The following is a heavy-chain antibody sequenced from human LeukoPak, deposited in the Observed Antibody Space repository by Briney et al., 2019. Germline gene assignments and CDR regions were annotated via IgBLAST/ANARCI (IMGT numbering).Heavy chain of an antibody. CDR2: INHSGST. CDR3: ARICSGGSCYSGDY. D-gene: IGHD2-15*01. J-gene: IGHJ4*02. V-gene: IGHV4-34*01. Sequence: SETLSLTCAVYGGSFSGYYWSWIRQPPGKGLEWIGEINHSGSTNYNPSLKSRVTISVDTSKNQFSLKLSSVTAADTAVYYCARICSGGSCYSGDYWGQGTLVTVSS. CDR1: GGSFSGYY.